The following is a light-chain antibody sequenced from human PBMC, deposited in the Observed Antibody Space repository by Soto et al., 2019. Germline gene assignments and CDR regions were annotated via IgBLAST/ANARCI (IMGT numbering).Light chain of an antibody. J-gene: IGKJ4*01. V-gene: IGKV1-13*02. CDR1: QDISSA. CDR2: DAS. Sequence: ATRLTQSPSSLSASLGDRVIITCRASQDISSALAWFQQKPGKTPKLLISDASTLESGVPSRFSGSGSGTDFTLTIGGLQPEDFAAYYCQQFNAYPLTFGGGTKVGI. CDR3: QQFNAYPLT.